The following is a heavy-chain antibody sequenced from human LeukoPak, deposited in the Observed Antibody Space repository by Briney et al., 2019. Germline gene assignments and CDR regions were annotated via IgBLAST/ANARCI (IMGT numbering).Heavy chain of an antibody. CDR1: GFTFDDYA. D-gene: IGHD3-22*01. CDR2: ISWNSGSI. CDR3: AKDMRGYYDSSGHLDY. J-gene: IGHJ4*02. Sequence: AGGSLRLSCAASGFTFDDYAMPWVRQAPGKGLEWVSGISWNSGSIGYADSVKGRFTISRDNAKNSLYLQMNSLRAEDTALYYCAKDMRGYYDSSGHLDYWGQGTLVTVSS. V-gene: IGHV3-9*01.